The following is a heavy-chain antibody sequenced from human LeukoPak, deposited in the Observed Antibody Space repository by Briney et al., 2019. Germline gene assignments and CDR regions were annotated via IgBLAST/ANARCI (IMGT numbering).Heavy chain of an antibody. CDR3: ATRKCLGCQLFYLDY. CDR2: IPYDGSNK. V-gene: IGHV3-30*02. CDR1: GFTFSSYG. D-gene: IGHD3-16*01. Sequence: GGSLRLSCAASGFTFSSYGMHWVRQAPGKGLEWVAFIPYDGSNKYHADSVKGRFTISRDNSKNTLYLQMNSLRAEDTAVYYCATRKCLGCQLFYLDYWGQGSLVTVSS. J-gene: IGHJ4*02.